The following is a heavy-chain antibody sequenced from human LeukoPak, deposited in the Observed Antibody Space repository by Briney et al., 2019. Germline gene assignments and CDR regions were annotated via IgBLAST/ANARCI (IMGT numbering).Heavy chain of an antibody. CDR2: ISYDGSNK. V-gene: IGHV3-30*04. D-gene: IGHD6-6*01. CDR3: ARSSDEYSTSWGCLDY. J-gene: IGHJ4*02. CDR1: GFTFSRNA. Sequence: GGSLRLSCAASGFTFSRNAMNWVRQAPGKGLEWVASISYDGSNKYNADSVKGRFTISRDNSKNTLYLQMNSLRAEDTAVYYCARSSDEYSTSWGCLDYWGQGTLVIVSS.